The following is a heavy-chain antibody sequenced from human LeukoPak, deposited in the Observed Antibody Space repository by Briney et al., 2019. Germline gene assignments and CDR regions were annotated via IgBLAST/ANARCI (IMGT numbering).Heavy chain of an antibody. D-gene: IGHD6-25*01. Sequence: QPGGSLRLSCAASGFTFSSYGMHWVRQAPGKGLEWVAVIWYDGSNKYYADSVKGRFTISRDNSKNTLYLQMNSLRAEDTAVHYCAKAGGPAKYYFDYWGQGTLVTVSS. J-gene: IGHJ4*02. CDR2: IWYDGSNK. CDR1: GFTFSSYG. V-gene: IGHV3-33*06. CDR3: AKAGGPAKYYFDY.